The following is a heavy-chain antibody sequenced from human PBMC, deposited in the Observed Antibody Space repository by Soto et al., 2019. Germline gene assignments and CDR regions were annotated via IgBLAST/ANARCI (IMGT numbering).Heavy chain of an antibody. CDR2: INSDGSST. Sequence: GGSLRLSCAASGFTFSSYWMHWVRQAPGKGLVWVSRINSDGSSTSYADSVKGRFTISRDNAKNTLYLQMNSLRAEDTAVYYCARVPGDTAMGYYYYYYGMDVWGQGTTVTASS. CDR3: ARVPGDTAMGYYYYYYGMDV. CDR1: GFTFSSYW. V-gene: IGHV3-74*01. D-gene: IGHD5-18*01. J-gene: IGHJ6*02.